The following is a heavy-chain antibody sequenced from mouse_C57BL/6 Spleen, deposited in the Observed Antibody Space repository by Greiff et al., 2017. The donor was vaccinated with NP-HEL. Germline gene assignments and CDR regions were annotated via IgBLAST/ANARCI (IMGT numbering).Heavy chain of an antibody. V-gene: IGHV1-64*01. D-gene: IGHD2-3*01. CDR2: IPPNSGST. CDR3: ARWDGGEFAY. J-gene: IGHJ3*01. Sequence: VQLQQPGAELVKPGASVKLSCKASGYTFTSYWMHWVKPRPGQGLEWIGMIPPNSGSTNYIEKFTSKATLTVATSSSTASMQLSSLTSEDAAFYYCARWDGGEFAYWGQGPLVTVSA. CDR1: GYTFTSYW.